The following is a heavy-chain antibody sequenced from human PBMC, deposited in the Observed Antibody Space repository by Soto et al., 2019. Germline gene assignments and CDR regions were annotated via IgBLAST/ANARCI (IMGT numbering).Heavy chain of an antibody. CDR3: ARQARYCTNGVCSAYGMDV. J-gene: IGHJ6*02. CDR1: GYTFTSYY. Sequence: QVQLVQSGAEVKKPGASVKVSCKASGYTFTSYYMHWVRQAPGQGLEWMGIINPSGGSTSYAQKFQGRVTMPRDPSTSTVYMELSSLRSEDTAVYYCARQARYCTNGVCSAYGMDVWGQGTTVTVSS. V-gene: IGHV1-46*01. CDR2: INPSGGST. D-gene: IGHD2-8*01.